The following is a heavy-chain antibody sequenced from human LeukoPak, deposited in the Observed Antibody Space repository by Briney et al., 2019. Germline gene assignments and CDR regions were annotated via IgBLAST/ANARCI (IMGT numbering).Heavy chain of an antibody. V-gene: IGHV3-23*01. CDR3: AKGRLVLDY. D-gene: IGHD6-6*01. CDR2: ISDSGGKT. Sequence: GGSLRLSCAATGFTFSNYAMSWVRQAPGKGLEWVSSISDSGGKTYYADSVKGRFAISRDNSKNKLYLQMDSLRAEDTAVYYCAKGRLVLDYWGQGTLVTVSS. J-gene: IGHJ4*02. CDR1: GFTFSNYA.